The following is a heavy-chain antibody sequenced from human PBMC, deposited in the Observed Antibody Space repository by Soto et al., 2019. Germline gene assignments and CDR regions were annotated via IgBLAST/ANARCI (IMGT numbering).Heavy chain of an antibody. CDR3: ARDTNMGYCSGGSCSWFDP. D-gene: IGHD2-15*01. CDR2: INPDSGTP. J-gene: IGHJ5*02. CDR1: GYTLSDYF. V-gene: IGHV1-18*04. Sequence: GASVKVSCKASGYTLSDYFIHWVRQAPGQGLEWMGWINPDSGTPYYAQKLQGRVTLTADTSTSTAYMELRSLRPDDTAVYYCARDTNMGYCSGGSCSWFDPWGQGTLVTVSS.